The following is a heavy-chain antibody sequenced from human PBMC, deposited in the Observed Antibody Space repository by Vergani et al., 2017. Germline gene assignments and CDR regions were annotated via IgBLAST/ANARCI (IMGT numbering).Heavy chain of an antibody. CDR3: AKDLGTSSGGGWFDP. V-gene: IGHV3-9*02. Sequence: EVQLEESGGGLVLPGRSLRLSCVASGFTSAGYAMHWVRQAPGKGLEWVSGISWNSIIIGSADSVKGRFTISRDNAKNSLYLQMNSLRAEDTALYYCAKDLGTSSGGGWFDPWGQGTLVTVSS. J-gene: IGHJ5*02. D-gene: IGHD6-6*01. CDR2: ISWNSIII. CDR1: GFTSAGYA.